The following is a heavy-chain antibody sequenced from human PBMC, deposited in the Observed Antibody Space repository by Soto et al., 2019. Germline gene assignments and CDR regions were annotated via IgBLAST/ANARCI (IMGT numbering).Heavy chain of an antibody. CDR3: ARASSSSSAADY. Sequence: QVQLQESGPGLVKPSQTLSLTCNVSGESISSGGYYWSWIRHHPRKGLEWIGYIYDSESAYYNPSLKGSVTISMDTAKNHFAMRLSSVTDADTAVYYCARASSSSSAADYWGQGTLVTVSS. J-gene: IGHJ4*02. CDR2: IYDSESA. D-gene: IGHD6-6*01. CDR1: GESISSGGYY. V-gene: IGHV4-31*03.